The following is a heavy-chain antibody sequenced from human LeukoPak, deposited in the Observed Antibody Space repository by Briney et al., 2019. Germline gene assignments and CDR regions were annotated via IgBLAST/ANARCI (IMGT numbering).Heavy chain of an antibody. J-gene: IGHJ4*02. D-gene: IGHD3-9*01. CDR3: TTVREHDILTGYYHLTDDY. Sequence: GGSLRLSCAASGFTFSNAWMSWVRQAPGKGLERVGRIKSKTDGGTTDYAAPVKGRFTISRDDSKNTLYLQMNSPKTEDTAVYYCTTVREHDILTGYYHLTDDYWGQGTLVTVSS. CDR2: IKSKTDGGTT. CDR1: GFTFSNAW. V-gene: IGHV3-15*01.